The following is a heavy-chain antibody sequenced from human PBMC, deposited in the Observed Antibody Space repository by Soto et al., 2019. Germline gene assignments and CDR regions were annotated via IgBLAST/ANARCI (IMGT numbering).Heavy chain of an antibody. CDR1: GFTFNTYA. D-gene: IGHD6-19*01. J-gene: IGHJ4*02. V-gene: IGHV3-23*05. CDR3: GGAGLTGPGTRYFDH. CDR2: IGSDGTAI. Sequence: EVQLLESGGGLVQPGGSLRLSCAASGFTFNTYAMSWVRQAPGKGLEWVSAIGSDGTAIQYADSVKGRFTISKDNSKETLYLQVNSVRADATAVYYCGGAGLTGPGTRYFDHWGEGNLVRVCS.